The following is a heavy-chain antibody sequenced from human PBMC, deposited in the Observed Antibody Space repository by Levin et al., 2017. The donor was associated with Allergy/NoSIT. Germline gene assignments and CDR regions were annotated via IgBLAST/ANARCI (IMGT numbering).Heavy chain of an antibody. Sequence: GGSLRLSCAASGFTFHNYWMNWVRQAPGKVLEWVASIKQAGTDKYYMDSVKGRFTISRDNAKNSLYLQMDSLRVEDTAVYHCAKDPGDYWGQGTLVTVSS. CDR1: GFTFHNYW. J-gene: IGHJ4*02. CDR3: AKDPGDY. V-gene: IGHV3-7*01. CDR2: IKQAGTDK. D-gene: IGHD1-14*01.